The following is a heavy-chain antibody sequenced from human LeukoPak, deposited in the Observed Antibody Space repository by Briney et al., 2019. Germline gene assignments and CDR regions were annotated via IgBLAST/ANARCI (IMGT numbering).Heavy chain of an antibody. Sequence: PSETLSLTCTVSGGSITNYYWSWIRQPPGKGLEWIGYIYYSGSANYDPSLKSRVTILIDMSKKQFSLKLNSVTAADTAMYYCARLKNNSSWYSGWFDPWGQGTLVTVSS. D-gene: IGHD6-13*01. V-gene: IGHV4-59*01. CDR2: IYYSGSA. CDR3: ARLKNNSSWYSGWFDP. CDR1: GGSITNYY. J-gene: IGHJ5*02.